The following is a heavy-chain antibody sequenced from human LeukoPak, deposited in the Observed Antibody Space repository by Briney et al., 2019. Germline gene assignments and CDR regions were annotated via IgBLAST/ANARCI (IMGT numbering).Heavy chain of an antibody. V-gene: IGHV3-7*03. CDR1: GFTFSSYW. Sequence: GGSLRLSCAASGFTFSSYWMSWVRQAPGKGLEWVANIKQDGSEKYYVDSVKGRFTISRDNAKNSLYLQMNSLRAEDTAVYYCAKDWGSTSGWFDSWGQGTLVTVSS. CDR3: AKDWGSTSGWFDS. D-gene: IGHD2-2*01. CDR2: IKQDGSEK. J-gene: IGHJ5*01.